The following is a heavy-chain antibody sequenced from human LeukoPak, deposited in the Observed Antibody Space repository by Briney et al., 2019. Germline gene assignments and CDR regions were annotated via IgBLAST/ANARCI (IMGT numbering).Heavy chain of an antibody. J-gene: IGHJ4*02. Sequence: SVKVSCKASGGTFSSYAISWVRQAPGQGLEWMGGIIPNFGTANYAQKFQGRVTITADESTSTAYMELSSLRSEDTAVYYCARAPTPIAAADYWGQGTLVTVSS. D-gene: IGHD6-13*01. CDR1: GGTFSSYA. CDR3: ARAPTPIAAADY. V-gene: IGHV1-69*13. CDR2: IIPNFGTA.